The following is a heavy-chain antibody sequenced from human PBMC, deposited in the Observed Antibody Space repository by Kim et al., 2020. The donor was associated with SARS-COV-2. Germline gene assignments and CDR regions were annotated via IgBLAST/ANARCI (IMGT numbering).Heavy chain of an antibody. V-gene: IGHV4-59*01. CDR3: ARDDATMGGMDV. Sequence: SHPSLQVRVTRSVDTSQNPFSLKLSSVTAADTAVYYCARDDATMGGMDVWGQGTTVTVSS. D-gene: IGHD5-12*01. J-gene: IGHJ6*02.